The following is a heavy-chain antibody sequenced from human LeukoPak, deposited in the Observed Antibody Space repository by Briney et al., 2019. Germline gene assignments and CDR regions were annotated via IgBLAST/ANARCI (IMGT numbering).Heavy chain of an antibody. D-gene: IGHD6-6*01. J-gene: IGHJ4*02. CDR1: GGSISSYY. CDR2: IYYSGST. CDR3: ARITEYSNY. V-gene: IGHV4-59*01. Sequence: SSETLSLTCTVSGGSISSYYWSWIRQPPGKGLEWIGYIYYSGSTNYNPSLKSRVTISVDTSKNQFSLKLSSVTAADTAVYYCARITEYSNYWGQGTLVTVSS.